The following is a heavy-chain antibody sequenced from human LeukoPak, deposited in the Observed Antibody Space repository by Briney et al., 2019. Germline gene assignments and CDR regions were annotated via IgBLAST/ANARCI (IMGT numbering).Heavy chain of an antibody. V-gene: IGHV4-34*01. CDR1: GGSFSGYY. J-gene: IGHJ4*02. D-gene: IGHD6-13*01. CDR2: INHSGST. CDR3: ARDVAAAGTGY. Sequence: SETLSLTCAVYGGSFSGYYWSWLRQPPGKGLEWIGEINHSGSTNYNPSLKSRVTISVDTSKNQFSLKLSSVTAADTAVYYCARDVAAAGTGYWGQGTLVTVSS.